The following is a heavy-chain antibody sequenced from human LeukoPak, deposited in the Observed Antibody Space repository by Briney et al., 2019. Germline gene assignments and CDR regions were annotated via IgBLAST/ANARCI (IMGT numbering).Heavy chain of an antibody. CDR3: VRGSSFGSY. V-gene: IGHV3-7*01. J-gene: IGHJ4*02. D-gene: IGHD3-10*01. CDR1: GVTFSNYW. CDR2: IKQDGGEK. Sequence: GGSLRLSCAASGVTFSNYWMHWVRQAPGKGLEWVANIKQDGGEKYYVASVRGRFTISRDNAKNLLYLQMNSLRVEDTATYYGVRGSSFGSYWGQGTLVTVSS.